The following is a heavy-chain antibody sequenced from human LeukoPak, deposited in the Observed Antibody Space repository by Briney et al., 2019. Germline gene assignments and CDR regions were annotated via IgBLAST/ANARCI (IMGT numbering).Heavy chain of an antibody. Sequence: GGSLRLSCAASGFRFSDYAMNWLPQAPGKGLEGVSLIIGSSDDTFYADSVKGRFTISRDNSKNTLSLQMYSLRAEDTALYYCAKGAYDYIEMGYIDYWGQGTLVTVSS. CDR1: GFRFSDYA. J-gene: IGHJ4*02. D-gene: IGHD5-12*01. V-gene: IGHV3-23*01. CDR2: IIGSSDDT. CDR3: AKGAYDYIEMGYIDY.